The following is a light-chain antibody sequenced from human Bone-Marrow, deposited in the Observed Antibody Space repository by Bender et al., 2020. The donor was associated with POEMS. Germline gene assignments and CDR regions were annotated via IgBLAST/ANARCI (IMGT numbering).Light chain of an antibody. CDR2: DDR. CDR3: KVRDGFGDNRIFA. J-gene: IGLJ1*01. V-gene: IGLV3-21*02. CDR1: RIGSHS. Sequence: SYVVTQPPSVSVAPGQTAILTCWGNRIGSHSVHWYQQRPGQAPVLVLYDDRERPSGIPERFSGSNSGNTATLTITRVEAGDEDDYYSKVRDGFGDNRIFAFGTGTRVTLL.